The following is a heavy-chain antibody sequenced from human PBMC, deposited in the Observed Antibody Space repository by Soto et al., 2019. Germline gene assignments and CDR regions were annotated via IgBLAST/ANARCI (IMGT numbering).Heavy chain of an antibody. CDR2: ISGSGGST. CDR3: AKARPPELLAVAGFFDC. D-gene: IGHD6-19*01. V-gene: IGHV3-23*01. CDR1: GFTFSSYA. J-gene: IGHJ4*02. Sequence: EVQLLESGGGLVQPGGSLRLSCAASGFTFSSYAMSWVRQAPGKGLEWVSAISGSGGSTYYADSVKGRFTISRDNSKNXXYRQTNSLRAEDTAVYYCAKARPPELLAVAGFFDCWGQGTLVTVSS.